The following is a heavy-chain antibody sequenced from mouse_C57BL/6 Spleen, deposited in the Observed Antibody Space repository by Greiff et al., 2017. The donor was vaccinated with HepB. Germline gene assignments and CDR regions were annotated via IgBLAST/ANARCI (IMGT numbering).Heavy chain of an antibody. CDR1: GYSFTGYY. CDR2: INPSTGGT. J-gene: IGHJ2*01. Sequence: VQLQQSGPELVKPGASVKISCKASGYSFTGYYMNWVKQSPEKSLEWIGEINPSTGGTTYNQKFKAKATLTVDKSSSTAYMQLKSLTSEDSAVYYCARVYDYDGGEDYWGQGTTLTVSS. V-gene: IGHV1-42*01. CDR3: ARVYDYDGGEDY. D-gene: IGHD2-4*01.